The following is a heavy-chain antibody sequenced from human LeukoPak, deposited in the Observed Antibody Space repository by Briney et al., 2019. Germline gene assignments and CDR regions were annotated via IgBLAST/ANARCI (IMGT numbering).Heavy chain of an antibody. D-gene: IGHD7-27*01. CDR3: ARELNWGGRYFDY. CDR1: GFTVSSNY. Sequence: GGSLRLSCAASGFTVSSNYMSWVRQAPGKGLEWVSVIYSGGSTYYADSVKGRFTISRDSSKNTLYLQMNSLRAEDTAVYYCARELNWGGRYFDYWGQGTLVTVSS. J-gene: IGHJ4*02. V-gene: IGHV3-53*01. CDR2: IYSGGST.